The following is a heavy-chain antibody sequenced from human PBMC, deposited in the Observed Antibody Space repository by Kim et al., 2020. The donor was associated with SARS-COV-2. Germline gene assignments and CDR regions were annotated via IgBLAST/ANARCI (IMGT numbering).Heavy chain of an antibody. Sequence: SETLSLTCTVSGGSISSYYWSWIRQPPGKGLEWIGYIYYSGSTNYNPSLKSRVTISVDTSKNQFSLKLSSVTAADTAVYYCALWSAHNLFAIVYWGQGTLVTVSS. CDR2: IYYSGST. J-gene: IGHJ4*02. CDR3: ALWSAHNLFAIVY. CDR1: GGSISSYY. D-gene: IGHD3-22*01. V-gene: IGHV4-59*01.